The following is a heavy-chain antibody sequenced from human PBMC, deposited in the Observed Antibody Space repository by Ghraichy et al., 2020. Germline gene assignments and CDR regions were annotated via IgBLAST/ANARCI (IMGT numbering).Heavy chain of an antibody. Sequence: SETQSLTCTVSGGSISSSSYYWGWIRQPPGKGLEWIGSIYYSGSTYYNPSLKSRVTISVDTSKNQFSLKLSSVTAADTAVYYCARHLFYPGIAVAGIDYWGQGTLVTVSS. CDR3: ARHLFYPGIAVAGIDY. J-gene: IGHJ4*02. CDR1: GGSISSSSYY. CDR2: IYYSGST. D-gene: IGHD6-19*01. V-gene: IGHV4-39*01.